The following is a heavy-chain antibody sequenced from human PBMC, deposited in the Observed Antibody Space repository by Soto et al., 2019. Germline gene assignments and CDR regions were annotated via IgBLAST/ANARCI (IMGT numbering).Heavy chain of an antibody. J-gene: IGHJ4*02. CDR3: ARSPVPGCINAICYPLDF. V-gene: IGHV1-46*01. Sequence: QVQLVQSGAEVKNPGASVKVSGKASGYTFTHYYIHWVRQAPGQGLEWMGMINPSGGSTSYAQKFQVRLTMTTATSTNTVYMEVSSLRAADTAVYYCARSPVPGCINAICYPLDFWGQGALGTVSS. CDR1: GYTFTHYY. CDR2: INPSGGST. D-gene: IGHD2-8*01.